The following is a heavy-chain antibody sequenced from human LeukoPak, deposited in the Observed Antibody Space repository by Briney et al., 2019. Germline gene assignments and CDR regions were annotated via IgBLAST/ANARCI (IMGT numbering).Heavy chain of an antibody. CDR1: GYTFTGYY. J-gene: IGHJ6*03. D-gene: IGHD3-10*01. CDR3: ARGRLWFGELSLGVYYMDV. V-gene: IGHV1-2*02. Sequence: ASVKVSCKASGYTFTGYYMHWVRQAPGQGLEWMGWINPNSGGTNYAQKFQGRVTMTRDTSISTAYMELSRLRSDDTAVYYCARGRLWFGELSLGVYYMDVWGKGTTVTVSS. CDR2: INPNSGGT.